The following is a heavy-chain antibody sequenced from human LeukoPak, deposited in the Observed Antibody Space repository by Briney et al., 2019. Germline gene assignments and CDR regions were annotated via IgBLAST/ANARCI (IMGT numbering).Heavy chain of an antibody. V-gene: IGHV3-30*02. CDR2: IRYDGSNK. D-gene: IGHD6-13*01. J-gene: IGHJ6*03. CDR3: ANSGRIAAAGTRPINKYYYYYMDV. Sequence: HPGGSLRLSCAASGFTFSSYGMHWVRQAPGKGLEWVAFIRYDGSNKYYADSVKGRFTISRDNSKNTLYLQMNSLRAEDTAVYYCANSGRIAAAGTRPINKYYYYYMDVWGKGTTVTISS. CDR1: GFTFSSYG.